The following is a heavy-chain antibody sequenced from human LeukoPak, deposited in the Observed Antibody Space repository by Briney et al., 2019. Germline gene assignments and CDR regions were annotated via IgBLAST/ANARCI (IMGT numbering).Heavy chain of an antibody. V-gene: IGHV3-33*01. CDR3: ARKAQYNGHYPLDY. D-gene: IGHD1-7*01. CDR1: GLSFSSYE. Sequence: GKSLRLSCAASGLSFSSYEMNWVRQAPGKGLEWVPIIWTDGRKKYYGDSVKGRFTISRDSSKNTLFLQMNSLRAEDTALYFCARKAQYNGHYPLDYWGQGTLVTVSS. J-gene: IGHJ4*02. CDR2: IWTDGRKK.